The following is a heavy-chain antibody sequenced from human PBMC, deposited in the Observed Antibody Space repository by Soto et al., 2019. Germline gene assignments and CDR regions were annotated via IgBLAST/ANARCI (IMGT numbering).Heavy chain of an antibody. D-gene: IGHD3-22*01. CDR2: IDTGGGT. Sequence: PGGSVRLSCSTSGFTFRNYAMHWVRQAPGQGLDYVSAIDTGGGTYYADSVKGRFSISRDNSKNTLYLQMSSLRPEDTAVYYCVNSLQCFTSGCNFDYWGQGTLVTVSS. CDR3: VNSLQCFTSGCNFDY. CDR1: GFTFRNYA. V-gene: IGHV3-64D*06. J-gene: IGHJ4*02.